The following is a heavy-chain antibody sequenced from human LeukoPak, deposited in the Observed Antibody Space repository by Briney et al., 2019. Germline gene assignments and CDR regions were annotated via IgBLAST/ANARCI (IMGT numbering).Heavy chain of an antibody. Sequence: GGSLRLSCAASGFTFSTYWMHWARQAPGKGLVWVSRISSDGSFTTYADSVKGRFTISRDNAGDTLYLQTNSLRAEDTAVYYCARGRYSSSDWGQGTLVTVSS. D-gene: IGHD6-19*01. CDR1: GFTFSTYW. CDR3: ARGRYSSSD. V-gene: IGHV3-74*01. CDR2: ISSDGSFT. J-gene: IGHJ4*02.